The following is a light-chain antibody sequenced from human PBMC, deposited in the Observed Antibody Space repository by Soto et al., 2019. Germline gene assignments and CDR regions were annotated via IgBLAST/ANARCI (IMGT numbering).Light chain of an antibody. Sequence: DVQLTHSPSSLATSAGDRVNITCQASQDISNYLNWYQQKPGKAPKLLIYDAYNLETGVPSRFSGSGSGTDFTFTISSLHNEDIETYYCQKYDNLPINCGHGTRRELK. CDR3: QKYDNLPIN. J-gene: IGKJ5*01. CDR1: QDISNY. V-gene: IGKV1-33*01. CDR2: DAY.